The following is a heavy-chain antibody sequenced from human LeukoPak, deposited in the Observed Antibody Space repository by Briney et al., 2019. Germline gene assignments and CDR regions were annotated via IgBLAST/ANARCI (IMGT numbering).Heavy chain of an antibody. D-gene: IGHD2-2*01. J-gene: IGHJ5*02. CDR2: ISFDGTKK. V-gene: IGHV3-30-3*01. CDR3: ASLATIIIVPTATPHDYFDP. CDR1: GFTFRNYA. Sequence: PGGSLRLSCAASGFTFRNYALHWVRQAPGKGLEWVAFISFDGTKKYYADSLKGRFTISRDNSKNTLSLQMNSLRVGDTAVYYCASLATIIIVPTATPHDYFDPWGQGTVVTVSS.